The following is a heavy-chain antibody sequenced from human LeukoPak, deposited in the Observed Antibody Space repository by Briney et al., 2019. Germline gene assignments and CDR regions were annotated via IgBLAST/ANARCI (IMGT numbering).Heavy chain of an antibody. CDR2: IISSSSTI. D-gene: IGHD5-24*01. J-gene: IGHJ4*02. CDR1: GFTFSSYS. CDR3: ARVTGGYNLVDY. V-gene: IGHV3-48*01. Sequence: PGGSLRLSCAASGFTFSSYSMNWVRQAPGKGLEWVSYIISSSSTIYYADSVKGRFTISRDNAKNSLYLQMNSLRAEDTAVYYCARVTGGYNLVDYWGQGTLVTVSS.